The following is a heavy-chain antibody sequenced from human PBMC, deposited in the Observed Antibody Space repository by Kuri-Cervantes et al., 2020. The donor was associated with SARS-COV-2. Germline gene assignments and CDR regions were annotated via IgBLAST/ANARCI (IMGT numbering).Heavy chain of an antibody. CDR3: AKAPRPHWDGGNSGDY. Sequence: GGSLRLSCAASGFTVNSYYINWVRQAPGKGLEWVSAISGSGGSTYYADSVKGRFTISRDNSKNTLYLQMNSLRAEDTAVYYCAKAPRPHWDGGNSGDYWGQGTLVTVSS. CDR1: GFTVNSYY. J-gene: IGHJ4*02. D-gene: IGHD4-23*01. V-gene: IGHV3-23*01. CDR2: ISGSGGST.